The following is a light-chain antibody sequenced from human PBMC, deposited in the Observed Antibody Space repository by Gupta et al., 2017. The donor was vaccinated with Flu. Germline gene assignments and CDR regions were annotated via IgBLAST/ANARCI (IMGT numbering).Light chain of an antibody. CDR3: QQYNGYTRT. J-gene: IGKJ1*01. Sequence: GGRVTLTCRASQSISSWLAWYQQKPEKAPKLLIYKASSLVTGVPSRFSGSGSGTEFTLTITSLHPDDLATYYCQQYNGYTRTFGQGTKVEI. V-gene: IGKV1-5*03. CDR2: KAS. CDR1: QSISSW.